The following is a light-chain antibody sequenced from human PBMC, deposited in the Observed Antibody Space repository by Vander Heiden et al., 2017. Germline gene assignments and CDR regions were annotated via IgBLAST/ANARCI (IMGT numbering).Light chain of an antibody. J-gene: IGKJ4*01. V-gene: IGKV1-39*01. CDR2: TVS. CDR1: QSIANY. Sequence: DIQMTQSPSSLSASVGDRVTITCRASQSIANYLNWYQQKPGKAPKLLIHTVSTLHSGVPSRFSGSGSGTDFSLTISRLQPEDFATYYCQQSHSNPHTCGGGTKVEI. CDR3: QQSHSNPHT.